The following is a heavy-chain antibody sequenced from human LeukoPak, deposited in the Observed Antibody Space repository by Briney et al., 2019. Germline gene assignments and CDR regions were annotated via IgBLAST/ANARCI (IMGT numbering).Heavy chain of an antibody. D-gene: IGHD6-13*01. CDR3: AKGAQQLVYWVDY. J-gene: IGHJ4*02. Sequence: PGGSLRLSCAASGFTFSNYAMSWVRRAPGKGLEYVSSISGSGGGTYYADSVKGRFTISRDNSKNTLYLQMNSLRAEDTAVYYCAKGAQQLVYWVDYWGQGTLVTVSS. V-gene: IGHV3-23*01. CDR1: GFTFSNYA. CDR2: ISGSGGGT.